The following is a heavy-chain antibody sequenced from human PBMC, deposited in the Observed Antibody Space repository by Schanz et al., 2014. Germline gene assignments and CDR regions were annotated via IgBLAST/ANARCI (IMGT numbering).Heavy chain of an antibody. Sequence: EVQLVESGGGLVQPGGSLRLSCAASGFTVSSNYMSWVRQAPGKGLEWVSVIYGGGITYYADSVKGRFTISRDSSRNTLYLQMNSLRAEDTAVYYCARDDGGGYNQIDYWGQGALVTVSS. CDR2: IYGGGIT. D-gene: IGHD5-12*01. V-gene: IGHV3-66*01. CDR1: GFTVSSNY. J-gene: IGHJ4*02. CDR3: ARDDGGGYNQIDY.